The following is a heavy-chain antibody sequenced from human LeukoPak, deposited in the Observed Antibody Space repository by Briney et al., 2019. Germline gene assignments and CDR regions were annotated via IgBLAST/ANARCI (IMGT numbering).Heavy chain of an antibody. CDR1: GVTLSSYA. D-gene: IGHD2-21*02. Sequence: GGSLRLSCAASGVTLSSYAMSWARQAPGKGLEWVSGISSSGSGGNTYYADSVKGRFTISRDNFKKTLYLQMNSLRAEDTAVYFCARDPQSTVTARDHPLDYWGQGTLVTASS. J-gene: IGHJ4*02. CDR3: ARDPQSTVTARDHPLDY. CDR2: ISSSGSGGNT. V-gene: IGHV3-23*01.